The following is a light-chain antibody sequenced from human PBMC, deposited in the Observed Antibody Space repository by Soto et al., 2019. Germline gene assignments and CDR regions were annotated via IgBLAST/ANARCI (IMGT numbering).Light chain of an antibody. CDR3: SSYTSSSTLLYV. J-gene: IGLJ1*01. V-gene: IGLV2-14*01. CDR1: SSDVGGYNY. CDR2: DVT. Sequence: SVLTQPATVAGHPGHSITISCTGTSSDVGGYNYVSWYQQHPGKAPKLMIYDVTNRPSGVSNRFSGSKSGNTASLTISGLQAEDEADYYCSSYTSSSTLLYVFGTGTKVTVL.